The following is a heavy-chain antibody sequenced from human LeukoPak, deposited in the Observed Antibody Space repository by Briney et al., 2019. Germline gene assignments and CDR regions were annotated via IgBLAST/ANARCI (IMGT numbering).Heavy chain of an antibody. Sequence: SVKVSCKASGGTFSSYAISWVQQAPGQGLEWMGGIIPIFGTANYAQKFQGRVTITTDESTSTAYMELSSLRSEDTAVYYCASSIEMATITFDYWGQGTLVTVSS. V-gene: IGHV1-69*05. CDR2: IIPIFGTA. CDR1: GGTFSSYA. D-gene: IGHD5-24*01. CDR3: ASSIEMATITFDY. J-gene: IGHJ4*02.